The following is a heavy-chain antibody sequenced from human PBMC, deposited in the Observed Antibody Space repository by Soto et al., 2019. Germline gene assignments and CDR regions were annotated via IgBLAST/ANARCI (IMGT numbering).Heavy chain of an antibody. V-gene: IGHV3-21*01. CDR2: ISSSSSYI. D-gene: IGHD6-13*01. CDR1: GFTFSSYS. CDR3: ARVSSSRNHDAFDI. J-gene: IGHJ3*02. Sequence: EVQLVESGGGLVKPGGSLRLSCAASGFTFSSYSMNWVRQAPGKGLEWVSSISSSSSYIYYADSVKGRFTISRDNAKNSLYLQMNSLRAEDTAVYYCARVSSSRNHDAFDIWGQGTMVTVSS.